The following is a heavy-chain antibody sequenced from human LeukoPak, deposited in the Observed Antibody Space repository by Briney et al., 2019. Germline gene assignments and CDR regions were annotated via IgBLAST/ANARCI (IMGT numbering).Heavy chain of an antibody. Sequence: GGSLRLSCAASGFTFGSYSMNWVRQAPGKGLEWVSSISGSSSFIYYADSVRGRFTISRDNAKNSLYLQMNSLRAEDTAVYYCARVRTTSLDYWGQGTLVTVSS. J-gene: IGHJ4*02. CDR2: ISGSSSFI. CDR1: GFTFGSYS. V-gene: IGHV3-21*01. D-gene: IGHD2-2*01. CDR3: ARVRTTSLDY.